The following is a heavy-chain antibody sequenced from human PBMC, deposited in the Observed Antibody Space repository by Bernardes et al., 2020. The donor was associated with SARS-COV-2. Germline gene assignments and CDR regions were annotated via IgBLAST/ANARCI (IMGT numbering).Heavy chain of an antibody. CDR3: AREAGSSGLGMYFDY. Sequence: ASVKVSCKASGYTFTGNYMHWVRQAPGQGPEWMGWINPNSGGTNYVQKFQGRVTMTRDTSISTAYMELSRLTSDDTAMYYCAREAGSSGLGMYFDYWGQGTLVTVSS. D-gene: IGHD3-10*01. J-gene: IGHJ4*02. V-gene: IGHV1-2*02. CDR1: GYTFTGNY. CDR2: INPNSGGT.